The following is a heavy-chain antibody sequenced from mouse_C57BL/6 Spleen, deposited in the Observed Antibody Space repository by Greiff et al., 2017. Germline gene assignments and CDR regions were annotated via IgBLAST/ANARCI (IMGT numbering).Heavy chain of an antibody. CDR1: GFTFSSYA. V-gene: IGHV5-4*01. CDR3: AREIYYYGSFAY. D-gene: IGHD1-1*01. Sequence: EVKLMESGGGLVKPGGSLKLSCAASGFTFSSYAMSWVRQTPEKRLEWVATISDGGSYTYYPDNVKGRFTISRDNAKNNLYLQMSHLKSEDTAMYYCAREIYYYGSFAYWGQGTLVTVSA. CDR2: ISDGGSYT. J-gene: IGHJ3*01.